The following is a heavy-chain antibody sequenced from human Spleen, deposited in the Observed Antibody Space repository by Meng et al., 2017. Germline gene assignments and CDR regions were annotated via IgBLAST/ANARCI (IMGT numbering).Heavy chain of an antibody. CDR3: ARWDRSGSYQVY. V-gene: IGHV4-4*02. J-gene: IGHJ4*02. Sequence: QVHLQGSGPGLVKPAGTLSLTCAVSVGSISNSYWWSWVRQPPGQGLEWIGEIYHSGSTNYNPSLKSRVTISVDKSKNQFSLNLSSVTAADTAVYYCARWDRSGSYQVYWGQGTLVTVSS. CDR1: VGSISNSYW. D-gene: IGHD1-26*01. CDR2: IYHSGST.